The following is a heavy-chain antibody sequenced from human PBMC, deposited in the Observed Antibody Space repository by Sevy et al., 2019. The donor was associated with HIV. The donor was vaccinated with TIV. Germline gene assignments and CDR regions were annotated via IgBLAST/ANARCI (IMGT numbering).Heavy chain of an antibody. V-gene: IGHV4-59*11. J-gene: IGHJ4*02. CDR1: GGPISSHY. Sequence: SETLSLICTVSGGPISSHYWNWIRQTPGKGLEWIGSFYYTGITNYNPSLKSRVTMSADRSKNRVSLKLNSVTAADTAVYYCARLPSPYYDSSGDLIREYYFDSWGQGTLVTVSS. CDR2: FYYTGIT. D-gene: IGHD3-22*01. CDR3: ARLPSPYYDSSGDLIREYYFDS.